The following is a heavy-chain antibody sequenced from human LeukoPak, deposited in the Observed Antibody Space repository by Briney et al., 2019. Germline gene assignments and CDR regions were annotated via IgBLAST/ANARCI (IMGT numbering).Heavy chain of an antibody. CDR2: IYYSGST. V-gene: IGHV4-59*08. J-gene: IGHJ4*02. CDR3: ACSDNSGYYYFDH. Sequence: SETLSLTCTVSGGSISSYYWSWIRQPPGKGLEWIGCIYYSGSTNYNPSLKSRVTISVDTSKNQFSLKLSSVTAADTAVYYCACSDNSGYYYFDHWGQGTLVTVSS. CDR1: GGSISSYY. D-gene: IGHD3-22*01.